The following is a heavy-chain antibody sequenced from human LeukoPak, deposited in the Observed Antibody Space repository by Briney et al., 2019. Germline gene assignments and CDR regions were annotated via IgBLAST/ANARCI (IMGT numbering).Heavy chain of an antibody. CDR2: IYSGGST. CDR3: ARDREGATSYYYYYYGMDV. D-gene: IGHD1-26*01. Sequence: GGSLRLSCAASGFTVSSNYMSWVRQAPGKGLEWVSVIYSGGSTYYADSVKGRFTISRDNSKNTLYLQMNSLRAEDTAVYYCARDREGATSYYYYYYGMDVWGQGTTVTVSS. V-gene: IGHV3-53*01. CDR1: GFTVSSNY. J-gene: IGHJ6*02.